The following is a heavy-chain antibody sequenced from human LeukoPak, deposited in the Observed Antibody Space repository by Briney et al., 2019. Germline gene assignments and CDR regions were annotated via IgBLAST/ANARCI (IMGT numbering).Heavy chain of an antibody. Sequence: SETLSLTCTVSGGSISSYYWSWIRQPPGKGLEWIGYIYYSGSTNYNPSLKSRVTISVDTSKNQFSLKLSSVTAADTAVYYCARHGDYSNLPNWFDPWGQGTLVTVSS. CDR2: IYYSGST. CDR1: GGSISSYY. D-gene: IGHD4-11*01. CDR3: ARHGDYSNLPNWFDP. J-gene: IGHJ5*02. V-gene: IGHV4-59*08.